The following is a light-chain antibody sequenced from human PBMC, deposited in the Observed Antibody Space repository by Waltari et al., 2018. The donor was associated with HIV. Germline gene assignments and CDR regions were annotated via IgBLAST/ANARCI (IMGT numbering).Light chain of an antibody. CDR1: SSDVGAYKF. J-gene: IGLJ3*02. V-gene: IGLV2-11*01. CDR3: CSYAGNYAWV. Sequence: QSALTQPRSVSGSPGQSVTISCTGTSSDVGAYKFVSWYQQHPGKAPKLLIYDVTTRPSGVPARFSGSKSGNSASLIISGLQAGDEAHYFCCSYAGNYAWVFGGGTKLTVL. CDR2: DVT.